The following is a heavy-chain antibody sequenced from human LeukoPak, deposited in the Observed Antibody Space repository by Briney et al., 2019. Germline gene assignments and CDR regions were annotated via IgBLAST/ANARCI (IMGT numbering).Heavy chain of an antibody. D-gene: IGHD6-13*01. CDR3: ARDRPWYSSSWYYFDY. J-gene: IGHJ4*02. V-gene: IGHV3-7*01. Sequence: GGSLRLSCAASGFTFSSYWMSWVRQAPGKGLEWVANIKQDGSEKYYVDSVKGRFTISRDNAKNSLYLQMNSLRAEDTAVYYCARDRPWYSSSWYYFDYWGQGTLVTVSS. CDR2: IKQDGSEK. CDR1: GFTFSSYW.